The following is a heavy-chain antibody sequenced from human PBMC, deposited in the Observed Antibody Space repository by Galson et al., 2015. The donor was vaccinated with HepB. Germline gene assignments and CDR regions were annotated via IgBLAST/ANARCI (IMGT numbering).Heavy chain of an antibody. J-gene: IGHJ4*02. CDR3: ARGKAYCGGDCNVFDY. Sequence: SVKVSCKASGYTFTGYYMHWVRQAPGQGLEWMGWINPNSGGTNYAQKFQGRVTMTRDTSISTAYMELSRLRSDDTAVYYCARGKAYCGGDCNVFDYWGQGTLVTVSS. V-gene: IGHV1-2*02. D-gene: IGHD2-21*02. CDR1: GYTFTGYY. CDR2: INPNSGGT.